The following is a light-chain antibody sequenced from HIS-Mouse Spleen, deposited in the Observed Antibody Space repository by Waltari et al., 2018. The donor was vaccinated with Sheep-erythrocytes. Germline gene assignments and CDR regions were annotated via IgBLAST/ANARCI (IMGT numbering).Light chain of an antibody. Sequence: SYELTQPPSVSVSPGQTASITCSGDKLGDKYAYWYQQKPGQSPVLVIYQDSKRPSGNPERLSGSNSGNTATLTVSGTQAMDEADYYCQAWDSSTAVFGGGTKLTVL. CDR2: QDS. CDR3: QAWDSSTAV. CDR1: KLGDKY. J-gene: IGLJ2*01. V-gene: IGLV3-1*01.